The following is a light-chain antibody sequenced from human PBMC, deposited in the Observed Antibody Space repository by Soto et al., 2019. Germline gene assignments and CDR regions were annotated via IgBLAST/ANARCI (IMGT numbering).Light chain of an antibody. CDR3: TSFTSDSPPYV. Sequence: QSVLAQPASVSGSPGQSNTISCAGTNNDVGAYNYVSWYQQLPGKAPKLLIYDVKYRPSGVSSRFSGSRSGNTASLTISGLQTEDEADYYCTSFTSDSPPYVLGTGTKVTVL. V-gene: IGLV2-14*03. CDR2: DVK. CDR1: NNDVGAYNY. J-gene: IGLJ1*01.